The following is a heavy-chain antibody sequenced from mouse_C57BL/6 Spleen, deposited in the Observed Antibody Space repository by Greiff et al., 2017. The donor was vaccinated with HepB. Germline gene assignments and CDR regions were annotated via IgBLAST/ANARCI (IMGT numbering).Heavy chain of an antibody. J-gene: IGHJ1*03. Sequence: VQLQQPGAELVKPGASVKLSCKASGYTFTSYWMQWVKQRPGQGLEWIGEIDPSDSYTNYNQKFKGKATLTVDTSSSTAYMQLSSLTSEDSAVYYVARSGWLLLYWYFDVWGTGTTVTVSS. CDR1: GYTFTSYW. V-gene: IGHV1-50*01. CDR3: ARSGWLLLYWYFDV. CDR2: IDPSDSYT. D-gene: IGHD2-3*01.